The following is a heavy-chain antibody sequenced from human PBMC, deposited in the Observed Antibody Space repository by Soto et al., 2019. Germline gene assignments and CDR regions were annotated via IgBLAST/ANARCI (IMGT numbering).Heavy chain of an antibody. CDR1: GGSISSYY. CDR3: ARNPYYYDSSGYQTPMDV. D-gene: IGHD3-22*01. CDR2: IYYSGST. J-gene: IGHJ6*02. V-gene: IGHV4-59*01. Sequence: SETLSLTCTVSGGSISSYYWSWIRQPPGKGLEWIGYIYYSGSTNYNPSLKSRVTISVDTSKNQFSLKLSSVTAADTAVYYCARNPYYYDSSGYQTPMDVWGQGTMVTVSS.